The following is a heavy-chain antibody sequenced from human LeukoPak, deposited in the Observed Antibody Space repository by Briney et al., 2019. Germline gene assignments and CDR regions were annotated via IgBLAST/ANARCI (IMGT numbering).Heavy chain of an antibody. D-gene: IGHD4-17*01. CDR2: IYHNGNT. J-gene: IGHJ4*02. CDR1: GGPVSDSNW. Sequence: SETLSLTGTISGGPVSDSNWWGWIRPPPGKVLEWIGEIYHNGNTGYNPSLKSRVTMSVDKSKNQFSLHLTSVTAADTAVYYCVRDTPGGSYGDYDYWGQGTLVTVSS. CDR3: VRDTPGGSYGDYDY. V-gene: IGHV4-4*02.